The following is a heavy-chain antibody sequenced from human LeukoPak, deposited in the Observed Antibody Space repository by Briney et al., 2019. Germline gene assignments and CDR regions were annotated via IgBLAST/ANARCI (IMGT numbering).Heavy chain of an antibody. J-gene: IGHJ4*02. CDR1: GGTFSSYA. D-gene: IGHD1-14*01. V-gene: IGHV1-69*13. CDR3: ASLDPHPGIDC. Sequence: SVKVSCKASGGTFSSYAISWVRQAPGQGLEWMGGIIPIFGTANYAQKFQGRVTITADESTSTAYMELNSLRAEDTAVYYCASLDPHPGIDCWGQGTLVTVSS. CDR2: IIPIFGTA.